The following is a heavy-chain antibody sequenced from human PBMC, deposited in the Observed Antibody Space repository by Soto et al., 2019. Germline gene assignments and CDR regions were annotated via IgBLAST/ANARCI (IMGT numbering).Heavy chain of an antibody. CDR3: AKLVYYYDSSGYLGDAFDI. CDR1: GFTFSSYA. CDR2: ISGSGGST. D-gene: IGHD3-22*01. Sequence: GPLRLSCAASGFTFSSYAMSWVRQAPGKGLEWVSAISGSGGSTYYADSVKGRFTISRDNSKNTLYLQMNSLRAEDTAVYYCAKLVYYYDSSGYLGDAFDIWGQGTMVTVSS. V-gene: IGHV3-23*01. J-gene: IGHJ3*02.